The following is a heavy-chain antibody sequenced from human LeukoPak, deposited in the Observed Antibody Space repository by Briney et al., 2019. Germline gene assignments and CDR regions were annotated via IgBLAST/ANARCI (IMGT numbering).Heavy chain of an antibody. J-gene: IGHJ4*02. CDR1: GFTVSSNY. V-gene: IGHV3-66*01. D-gene: IGHD6-13*01. Sequence: GGSLRLSCAASGFTVSSNYMSWVRQAPGKGLEWVSVIYSGGSTYYADSVKGRFTISRDNSKNTLYLQMNSLRAEDTAVYYCARETGRGSWYFDYWGQGTLVTVSS. CDR3: ARETGRGSWYFDY. CDR2: IYSGGST.